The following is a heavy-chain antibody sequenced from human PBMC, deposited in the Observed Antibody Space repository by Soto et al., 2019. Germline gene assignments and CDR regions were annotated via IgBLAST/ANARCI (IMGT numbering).Heavy chain of an antibody. CDR1: GYTFTSYG. V-gene: IGHV1-18*01. CDR3: AGGRYGDY. Sequence: QVHLVQSGAEVKKPGASVKVSCKGSGYTFTSYGITWVRQAPGQGLEWMGWISAHNGNTDYAQKLQGRVTVTRDTSPSAAYMELRRLSSDDTAVYYGAGGRYGDYWGQGALVTVSS. J-gene: IGHJ4*02. D-gene: IGHD1-1*01. CDR2: ISAHNGNT.